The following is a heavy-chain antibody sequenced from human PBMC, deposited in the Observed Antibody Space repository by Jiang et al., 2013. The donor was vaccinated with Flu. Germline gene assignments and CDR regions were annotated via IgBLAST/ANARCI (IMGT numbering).Heavy chain of an antibody. CDR3: ARDLELSATASFFDY. D-gene: IGHD1-26*01. CDR2: ISYDGSKT. J-gene: IGHJ4*02. Sequence: QLVESGGGVVQPGRSLRLSCAASGFTLSTYSLHWVRQAPGKGLEWVAVISYDGSKTYYADSVKGRFTVSRDTSKNTLYLHMSSLRADDTAVYFCARDLELSATASFFDYWGQGTLVTVSS. CDR1: GFTLSTYS. V-gene: IGHV3-30*04.